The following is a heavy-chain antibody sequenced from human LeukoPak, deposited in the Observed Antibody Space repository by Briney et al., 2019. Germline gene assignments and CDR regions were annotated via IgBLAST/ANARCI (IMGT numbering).Heavy chain of an antibody. CDR2: IYTSGST. D-gene: IGHD3-10*01. V-gene: IGHV4-4*07. J-gene: IGHJ4*02. Sequence: PSETLSLTCTVSGGSISSYYWSWIRQPAGKGLEWIGRIYTSGSTNYNPSLKSRVTMSVDTSKNQFSLKLSSMTAADTAVYYCARDNRYYYGSGSYYTFFDYWGQGTLVTVSS. CDR1: GGSISSYY. CDR3: ARDNRYYYGSGSYYTFFDY.